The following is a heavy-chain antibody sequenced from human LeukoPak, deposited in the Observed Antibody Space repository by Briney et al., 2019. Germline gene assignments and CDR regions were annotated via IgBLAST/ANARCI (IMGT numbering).Heavy chain of an antibody. CDR1: GNYW. Sequence: GGSLRLSCAASGNYWMHWVRQVPGKGLVWVSHINSDGSWTSYADSVKGRFTISRDNSKNTLYLQMNSLRAEDTAVYYCAKERGGSYFGYYFNYWGQGTLVTVSS. CDR2: INSDGSWT. J-gene: IGHJ4*02. D-gene: IGHD1-26*01. V-gene: IGHV3-74*01. CDR3: AKERGGSYFGYYFNY.